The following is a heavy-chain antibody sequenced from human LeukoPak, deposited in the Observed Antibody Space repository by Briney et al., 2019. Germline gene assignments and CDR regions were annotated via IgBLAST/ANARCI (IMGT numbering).Heavy chain of an antibody. CDR3: AKIAVAYFDY. CDR1: GFTVSSSN. CDR2: IYSGGAA. Sequence: PGGSLRLSCAASGFTVSSSNMGWVRQAPGKGLEWVSVIYSGGAAYYPDSVKGRFIISRDLSKNTLFPQMNDLRAEDTAVYYCAKIAVAYFDYRGQGTLVTVSS. D-gene: IGHD6-19*01. V-gene: IGHV3-66*01. J-gene: IGHJ4*02.